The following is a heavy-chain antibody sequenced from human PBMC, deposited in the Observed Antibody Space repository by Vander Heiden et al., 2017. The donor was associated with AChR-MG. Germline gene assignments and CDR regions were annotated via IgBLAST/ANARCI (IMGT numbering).Heavy chain of an antibody. D-gene: IGHD1-1*01. CDR3: GRLDLFNYGMDV. CDR2: ISTHNGNI. V-gene: IGHV1-18*01. CDR1: GSAFLKYG. Sequence: QAHMVQSGAELKKPGASVRVSCDTSGSAFLKYGVNWRRQAPGQGLAWMGWISTHNGNINYAQKIQGRITLTTDTSTNTAYMELRSLGSDDTAVYYCGRLDLFNYGMDVWGQGTAVTVSS. J-gene: IGHJ6*02.